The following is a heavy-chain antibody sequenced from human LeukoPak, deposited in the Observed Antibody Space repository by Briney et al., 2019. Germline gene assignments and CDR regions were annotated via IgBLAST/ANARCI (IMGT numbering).Heavy chain of an antibody. J-gene: IGHJ4*02. CDR3: ARGVGIPIFGVVKHD. Sequence: ASVKVSCKASGYTFTGYYMHWVRQAPGQGLEWMGWINPNSGGTNYAQKFQGRVTMTRDTSISTAYMELSRLRSDDTAVYYCARGVGIPIFGVVKHDWGQGTLVTVSS. V-gene: IGHV1-2*02. D-gene: IGHD3-3*01. CDR1: GYTFTGYY. CDR2: INPNSGGT.